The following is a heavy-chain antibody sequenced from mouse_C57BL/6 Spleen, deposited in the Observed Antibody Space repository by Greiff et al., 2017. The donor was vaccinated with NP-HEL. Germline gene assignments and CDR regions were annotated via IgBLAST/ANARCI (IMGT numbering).Heavy chain of an antibody. Sequence: EVKVVESGGGLVKPGGSLKLSCAASGFTFSSYAMSWVRQTPEKRLEWVATISDGGSYTYYPDNVKGRFTISRDNAKNNLYLQMSHLESEDTAMYYCAREGRGFAYWGQGTLVTVSA. CDR3: AREGRGFAY. CDR1: GFTFSSYA. J-gene: IGHJ3*01. CDR2: ISDGGSYT. V-gene: IGHV5-4*01.